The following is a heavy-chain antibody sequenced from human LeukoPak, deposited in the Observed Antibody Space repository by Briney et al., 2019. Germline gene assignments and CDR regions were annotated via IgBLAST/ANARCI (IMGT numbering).Heavy chain of an antibody. V-gene: IGHV4-30-2*01. CDR2: IYHSGST. J-gene: IGHJ4*02. D-gene: IGHD2-21*02. CDR1: GGSLSSGGYS. CDR3: ASVPYCGGDCYLQFFDY. Sequence: PSETLSLTCAVSGGSLSSGGYSWSWIRQPPGKGLEWIGYIYHSGSTYYNPSLKSRVTISVDRSKNQFSLKLSSVTAADTAVYYCASVPYCGGDCYLQFFDYWGQGTLVTVSS.